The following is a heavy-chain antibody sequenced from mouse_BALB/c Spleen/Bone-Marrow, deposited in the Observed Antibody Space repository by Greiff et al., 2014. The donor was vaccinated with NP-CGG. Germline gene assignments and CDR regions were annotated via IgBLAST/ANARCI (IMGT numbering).Heavy chain of an antibody. J-gene: IGHJ4*01. CDR3: TRSGYVMDH. CDR2: IYPGTGSI. D-gene: IGHD3-1*01. Sequence: LQQSGSELVRPGASVKLSCKASGYTFTSYWMHWVKQRPGQGLEWLGNIYPGTGSINYDEKFKSKATLTVDTSSSTAYMQLSSLTSEDSAVYYCTRSGYVMDHWGQGTSVTVSS. V-gene: IGHV1S22*01. CDR1: GYTFTSYW.